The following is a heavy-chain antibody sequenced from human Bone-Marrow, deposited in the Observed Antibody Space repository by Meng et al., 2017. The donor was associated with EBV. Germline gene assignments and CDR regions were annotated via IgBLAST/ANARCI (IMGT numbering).Heavy chain of an antibody. J-gene: IGHJ4*02. Sequence: QVVHVGGEVKKTGASVKVSCRASVYNLTSTSFAIHWVRQAPGQRLEWMGWINAGNGNTKYSQNFQGRVTITRDTSATTVHMELRSLRSEDTAVYYCARGQHDYAFDYWGQGTLVTVSS. CDR1: VYNLTSTSFA. CDR2: INAGNGNT. V-gene: IGHV1-3*01. CDR3: ARGQHDYAFDY. D-gene: IGHD4-17*01.